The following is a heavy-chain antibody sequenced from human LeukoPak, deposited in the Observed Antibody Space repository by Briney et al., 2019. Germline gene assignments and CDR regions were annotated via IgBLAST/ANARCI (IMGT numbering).Heavy chain of an antibody. CDR3: ARLTVAESFDF. D-gene: IGHD4-23*01. CDR2: IYYSGST. Sequence: KPSETLSLTCAGSGYSISSGYYWGWIRQPPGQGLEWIGSIYYSGSTYYNPSLMSRVTISVDTSKTQFSLKLSSVTAADTALYYCARLTVAESFDFWGQGTMVTVSS. V-gene: IGHV4-38-2*01. CDR1: GYSISSGYY. J-gene: IGHJ3*01.